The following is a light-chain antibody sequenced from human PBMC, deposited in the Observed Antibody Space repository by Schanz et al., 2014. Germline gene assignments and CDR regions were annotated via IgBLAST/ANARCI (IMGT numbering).Light chain of an antibody. V-gene: IGLV2-23*02. J-gene: IGLJ2*01. CDR1: SSDVGGYNY. CDR2: DVS. Sequence: QSALTQPASVSGSPGQSITISCTGTSSDVGGYNYVSWYQQHPGKAPKLMIYDVSNRPSGVSNRFSGSKSGNTASLTISGLQPDDEADYYCCSYAGTTTWVFGGGTKLTVL. CDR3: CSYAGTTTWV.